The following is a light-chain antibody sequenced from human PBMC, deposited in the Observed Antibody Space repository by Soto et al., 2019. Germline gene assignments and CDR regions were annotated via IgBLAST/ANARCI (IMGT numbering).Light chain of an antibody. V-gene: IGKV3-20*01. CDR2: GAT. J-gene: IGKJ3*01. Sequence: EIVLTQSPGTLSLSPGERATLSCRASQSVNSNYLAWYQQKLGQAPRLLIYGATSRATDIPDRFSGSGSGTDFTLSISRLEPEDFAVFYCQLYGRSPLFGPGTKVDIK. CDR1: QSVNSNY. CDR3: QLYGRSPL.